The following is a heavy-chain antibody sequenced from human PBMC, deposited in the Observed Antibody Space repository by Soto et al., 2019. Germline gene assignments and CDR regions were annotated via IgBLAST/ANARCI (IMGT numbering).Heavy chain of an antibody. CDR1: GGSISSSSYY. J-gene: IGHJ6*02. D-gene: IGHD3-9*01. Sequence: PSETLSLTCTVSGGSISSSSYYWGWIRQPPGKGLEWIGSIYYSGSTYYNPSLKSRVTISVDTSKNQFSLKLSSVTAADRAVYYCARQDWYYGRDVWGQGTTVTVSS. CDR2: IYYSGST. CDR3: ARQDWYYGRDV. V-gene: IGHV4-39*01.